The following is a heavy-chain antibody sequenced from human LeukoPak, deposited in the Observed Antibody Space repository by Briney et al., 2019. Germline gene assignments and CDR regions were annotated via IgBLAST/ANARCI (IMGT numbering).Heavy chain of an antibody. V-gene: IGHV3-21*04. CDR2: ISSSSSYI. CDR3: AKGPFFYYDSSGYNYFDS. J-gene: IGHJ4*02. Sequence: GGSLRLSCAASGFTFSSYSMNWVRQAPGKGLEWVSSISSSSSYIYYADSVKGRFTISRDDAKNSLYLQMNSLRAEDTAVYYCAKGPFFYYDSSGYNYFDSWGLGTLVTVSS. D-gene: IGHD3-22*01. CDR1: GFTFSSYS.